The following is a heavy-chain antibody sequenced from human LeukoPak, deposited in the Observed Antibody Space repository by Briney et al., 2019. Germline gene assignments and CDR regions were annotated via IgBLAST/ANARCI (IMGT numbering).Heavy chain of an antibody. CDR3: ARHGPGGPGVVRHFYMDV. Sequence: GESLKISCKVSGYSFPAYWIGWVRQVPGKGLEWMGIVYPGDSDVIYSPSFQGQVTISADRSLSTAYLRWASLKASDTAVYYCARHGPGGPGVVRHFYMDVWGKGTTVTVSS. CDR1: GYSFPAYW. V-gene: IGHV5-51*01. D-gene: IGHD3-3*01. J-gene: IGHJ6*03. CDR2: VYPGDSDV.